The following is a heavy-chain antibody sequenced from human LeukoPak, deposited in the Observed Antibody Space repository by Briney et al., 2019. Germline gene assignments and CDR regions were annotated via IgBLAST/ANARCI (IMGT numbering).Heavy chain of an antibody. Sequence: SETLSLTCTVSGYSISSGYYWGWIRQPPGKGLEWIGSIYHSGRTYYNPSLKSRVTISVDTSKNQFSLKLRSVTAADTAVYYCARNPPATAEFYFDYWGQGTLVTVSS. D-gene: IGHD1-14*01. CDR1: GYSISSGYY. J-gene: IGHJ4*02. CDR3: ARNPPATAEFYFDY. V-gene: IGHV4-38-2*02. CDR2: IYHSGRT.